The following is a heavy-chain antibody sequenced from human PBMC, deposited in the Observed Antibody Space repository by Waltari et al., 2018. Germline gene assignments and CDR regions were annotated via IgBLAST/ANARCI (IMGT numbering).Heavy chain of an antibody. J-gene: IGHJ5*02. D-gene: IGHD2-2*01. CDR3: ARDDYCYSTSCNTLGWFDP. Sequence: QVQLVQSGAEVKKPGASVKVSCKASGYTFTNYGIRWVRQAPGQGLEWMGWISAYNGNTNYAQKLQGRVTMTTDTSTSTAYMELRSLRSDDTAVYYCARDDYCYSTSCNTLGWFDPWGQGTLVTVSS. V-gene: IGHV1-18*01. CDR2: ISAYNGNT. CDR1: GYTFTNYG.